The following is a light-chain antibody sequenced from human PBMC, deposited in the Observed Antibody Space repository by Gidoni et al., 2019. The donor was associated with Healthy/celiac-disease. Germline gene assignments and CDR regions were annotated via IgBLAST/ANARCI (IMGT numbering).Light chain of an antibody. V-gene: IGKV2-28*01. Sequence: DIVITQSPLPLPVTPGEPTDIPCRSRQSLQHSIGYNYLEWYLQYPGAPPQLLIYLGYNRASRVADRISGSGSGNDFPLKISRVAAEDVGVYYCMQALQTPRTFGQGTKLEIK. CDR3: MQALQTPRT. CDR1: QSLQHSIGYNY. J-gene: IGKJ2*01. CDR2: LGY.